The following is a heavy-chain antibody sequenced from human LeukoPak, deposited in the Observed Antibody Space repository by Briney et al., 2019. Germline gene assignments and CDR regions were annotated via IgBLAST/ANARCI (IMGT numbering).Heavy chain of an antibody. CDR3: AREKRKTYYYDSSGYYLDY. CDR1: GFTVSSNY. Sequence: GGSLRLSCAASGFTVSSNYMSWVRQAPGKGLEWVSVIYSGGSTYYADSVKGRFTISRDNSKNTLYLQMNGLRAEDTAVYYCAREKRKTYYYDSSGYYLDYWGQGTLVTVSS. D-gene: IGHD3-22*01. J-gene: IGHJ4*02. V-gene: IGHV3-66*01. CDR2: IYSGGST.